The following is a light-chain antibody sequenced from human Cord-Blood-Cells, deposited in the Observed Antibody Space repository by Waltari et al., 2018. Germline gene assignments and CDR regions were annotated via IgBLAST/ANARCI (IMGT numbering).Light chain of an antibody. CDR1: RSDVGGYNY. J-gene: IGLJ3*02. CDR2: DVS. CDR3: CSYAGSWV. V-gene: IGLV2-11*01. Sequence: QSALPQPRSVSGSPGQSVPISCTGTRSDVGGYNYVSWYQQHPGKAPKLMIYDVSKRPSGVPDRFSGSKSGNTASLTISGLQAEDEADYYCCSYAGSWVFGGGTKLTVL.